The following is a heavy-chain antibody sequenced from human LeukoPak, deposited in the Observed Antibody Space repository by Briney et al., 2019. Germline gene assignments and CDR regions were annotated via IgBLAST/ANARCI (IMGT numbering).Heavy chain of an antibody. D-gene: IGHD6-19*01. Sequence: GGSLRLSCAASGFTYSSYAMHWVREAPGKGLEWVAVISYDGSNKYYADSAKGRFTISRDNSKNTLYLQMNSLRAEDTAVYYRARVIAVAGCDYWGQGTLVTVSS. J-gene: IGHJ4*02. CDR2: ISYDGSNK. CDR3: ARVIAVAGCDY. V-gene: IGHV3-30-3*01. CDR1: GFTYSSYA.